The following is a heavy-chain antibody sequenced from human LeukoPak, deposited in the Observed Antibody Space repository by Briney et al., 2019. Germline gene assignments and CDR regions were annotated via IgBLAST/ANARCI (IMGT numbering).Heavy chain of an antibody. D-gene: IGHD2-15*01. CDR1: GFTFTRYD. J-gene: IGHJ6*02. V-gene: IGHV1-18*01. CDR3: ARAVYCSGGSCYSGGYYYYGMDV. CDR2: ISAYNGNT. Sequence: ASVKVSCKASGFTFTRYDISWVRQAPGQGLEWMGWISAYNGNTNYAQKLQGRVTMTTDTSTSTAYMELRSLRSDDTAVYYCARAVYCSGGSCYSGGYYYYGMDVWGQGTTVTVSS.